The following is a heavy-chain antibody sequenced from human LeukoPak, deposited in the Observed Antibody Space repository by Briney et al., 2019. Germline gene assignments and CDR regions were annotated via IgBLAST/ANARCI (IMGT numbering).Heavy chain of an antibody. CDR2: IANDGRDK. J-gene: IGHJ4*02. CDR3: AKDQQIVSAKYYFDS. CDR1: GFTFSRYA. Sequence: GGSLRLSCAASGFTFSRYAMHWVRRAPGKGLEWVVVIANDGRDKHSTDSVKGRFTITRDNAKNTVYLQMNSLRVEDTAVYYCAKDQQIVSAKYYFDSWGQGILVTVSS. V-gene: IGHV3-30*18. D-gene: IGHD1/OR15-1a*01.